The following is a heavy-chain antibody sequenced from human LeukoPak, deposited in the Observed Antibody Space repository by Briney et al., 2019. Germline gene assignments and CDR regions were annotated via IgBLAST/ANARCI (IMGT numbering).Heavy chain of an antibody. D-gene: IGHD1-26*01. CDR2: IRQDGSEK. Sequence: AGGSLRPSCAASGFTLSSYWMSWVRQAPGKGLEWVANIRQDGSEKYYVDSVKGRFTISRDNAKNSLYLQMNSLRAEDTAVYYCARVPKRGSFWDYWGQGTLVTVSS. CDR1: GFTLSSYW. CDR3: ARVPKRGSFWDY. V-gene: IGHV3-7*04. J-gene: IGHJ4*02.